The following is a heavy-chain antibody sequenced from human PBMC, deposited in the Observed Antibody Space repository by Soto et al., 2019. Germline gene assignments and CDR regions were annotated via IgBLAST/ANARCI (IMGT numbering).Heavy chain of an antibody. J-gene: IGHJ4*02. D-gene: IGHD5-18*01. CDR3: ASGIQLWLRRINSGYSG. Sequence: QVQLVQSGAEVKKPESSVKVSCKAPGGTFSTYAISWVRQAPGQGLEWMGGIIPMFGTANYAKRFQDRVTITADESTNTGDMELSSLRSADTAVYFCASGIQLWLRRINSGYSGWGQGTLVTVSS. CDR2: IIPMFGTA. V-gene: IGHV1-69*12. CDR1: GGTFSTYA.